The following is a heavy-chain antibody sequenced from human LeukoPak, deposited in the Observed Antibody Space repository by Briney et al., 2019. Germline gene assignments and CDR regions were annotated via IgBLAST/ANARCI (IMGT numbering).Heavy chain of an antibody. Sequence: PGGSLRLSCSASGFTFSSYAMHWVRQAPGKGLEYVTAISSDGGSTYCADSVKGRFTISRDNSKSTLYLQMSSLRAEDTAVYYCVKRTGTGSWKGSFDYWGQGTLVIVSS. CDR1: GFTFSSYA. J-gene: IGHJ4*02. CDR3: VKRTGTGSWKGSFDY. V-gene: IGHV3-64D*06. D-gene: IGHD6-13*01. CDR2: ISSDGGST.